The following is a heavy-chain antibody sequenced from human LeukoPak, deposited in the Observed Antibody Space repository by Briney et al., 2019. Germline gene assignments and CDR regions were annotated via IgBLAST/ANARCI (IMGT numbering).Heavy chain of an antibody. D-gene: IGHD6-13*01. Sequence: PETLSLTCIVAAGSISCYYWTWIRQPAGKGLEWIGRIYTTGSTKYNPCLNTLVTISVDTSKNQVSLKLSSVAAADTAVYYCTRRIASAGKAGVDYWGQGTLVTFSS. CDR3: TRRIASAGKAGVDY. V-gene: IGHV4-4*07. J-gene: IGHJ4*02. CDR2: IYTTGST. CDR1: AGSISCYY.